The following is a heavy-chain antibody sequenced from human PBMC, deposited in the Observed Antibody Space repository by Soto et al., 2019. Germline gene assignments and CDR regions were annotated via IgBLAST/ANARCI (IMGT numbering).Heavy chain of an antibody. V-gene: IGHV4-34*01. Sequence: PSETLSLTCAVYGGSFSGYYWSWIRQPPGKGLEWIGEINHSGSTNYNPSLKSRVTISVDTSKNQFSLKLSSVTAADTAVYYCARGISKERLLAAAGTWGQGTLVTVS. D-gene: IGHD6-13*01. CDR3: ARGISKERLLAAAGT. J-gene: IGHJ5*02. CDR2: INHSGST. CDR1: GGSFSGYY.